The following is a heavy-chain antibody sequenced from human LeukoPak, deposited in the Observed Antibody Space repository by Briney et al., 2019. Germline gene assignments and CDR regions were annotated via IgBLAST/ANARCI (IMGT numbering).Heavy chain of an antibody. CDR3: ARTDFWSGYPDY. Sequence: SETLSLTCSVSGGSISSYSWTWIRQSPGKGLEWIGNISYSESTNYNPSLKSRVTISIDTSKNQFSLKLSSVTAADTAVYYCARTDFWSGYPDYWGQGTLVTVSS. CDR1: GGSISSYS. D-gene: IGHD3-3*01. CDR2: ISYSEST. J-gene: IGHJ4*02. V-gene: IGHV4-59*01.